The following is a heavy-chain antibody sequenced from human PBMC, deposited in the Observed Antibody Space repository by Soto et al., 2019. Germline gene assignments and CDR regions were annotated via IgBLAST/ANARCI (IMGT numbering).Heavy chain of an antibody. CDR3: ATWVDYGGFEVFDF. V-gene: IGHV1-2*04. CDR1: GYSFTDYK. CDR2: VDPNGGGS. J-gene: IGHJ4*02. D-gene: IGHD4-17*01. Sequence: QGQLLQSGAEVKKPGASVKVSCKTSGYSFTDYKLHWVRQAPGQGLEWMGGVDPNGGGSNSALKWQGSVTVAWDTAITAAYLGLTRLSTTDAARYFCATWVDYGGFEVFDFWGQGTLVSVSS.